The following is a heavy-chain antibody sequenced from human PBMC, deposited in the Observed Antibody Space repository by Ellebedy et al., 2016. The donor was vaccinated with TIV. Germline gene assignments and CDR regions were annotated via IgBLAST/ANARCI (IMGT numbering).Heavy chain of an antibody. V-gene: IGHV4/OR15-8*01. Sequence: ESLKISCAASGFAFSSYSMNWVRQPPGKGLEWIGEIYHSGTTNYNPSLKTRVTISVDKSNNQYPLKLNSVTAADTAVYYCARGGGATLDYWGQGNLVTVSS. CDR3: ARGGGATLDY. D-gene: IGHD1-26*01. CDR2: IYHSGTT. CDR1: GFAFSSYSM. J-gene: IGHJ4*02.